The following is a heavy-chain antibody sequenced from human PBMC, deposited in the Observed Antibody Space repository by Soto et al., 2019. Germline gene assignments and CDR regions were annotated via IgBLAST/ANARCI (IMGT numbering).Heavy chain of an antibody. V-gene: IGHV1-46*01. CDR1: GYTFTSYY. CDR2: INPSGGST. J-gene: IGHJ4*02. CDR3: AIRRDGYNFDY. D-gene: IGHD5-12*01. Sequence: ASVKVSCKASGYTFTSYYMHWVRQAPGQGLEWMGIINPSGGSTSYAQKFQGRVTMTRDTYTSTVYMELSSLRSEDTAVYYCAIRRDGYNFDYWGQGTLVTVSS.